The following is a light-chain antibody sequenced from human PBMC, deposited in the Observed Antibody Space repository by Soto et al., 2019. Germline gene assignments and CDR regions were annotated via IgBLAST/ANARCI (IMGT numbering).Light chain of an antibody. CDR3: CSYAGDYPYV. Sequence: QSALTQPRSVSGSPGQSVTISCTGTSSDVGGYNYVSWYQQHPGKAPELMVYDVSKRPSGVPDRFSGSKSGNTASLTISGLQAEDEADYYCCSYAGDYPYVFGTGTKVTVL. V-gene: IGLV2-11*01. CDR2: DVS. J-gene: IGLJ1*01. CDR1: SSDVGGYNY.